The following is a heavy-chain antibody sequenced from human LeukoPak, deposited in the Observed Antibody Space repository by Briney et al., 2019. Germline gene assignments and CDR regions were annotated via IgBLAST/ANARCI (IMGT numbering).Heavy chain of an antibody. V-gene: IGHV3-53*01. Sequence: GGSLRLSCAASGFTVSSNYMSWVRQAPGKGLEWVSVIYSGGSTYYADSVKGRFTISRHNSKNTLYLQMNSLRAEDTAVYYCAKPPSPERITMIVVVTTFDYWGQGTLVTVSS. CDR2: IYSGGST. CDR1: GFTVSSNY. CDR3: AKPPSPERITMIVVVTTFDY. J-gene: IGHJ4*02. D-gene: IGHD3-22*01.